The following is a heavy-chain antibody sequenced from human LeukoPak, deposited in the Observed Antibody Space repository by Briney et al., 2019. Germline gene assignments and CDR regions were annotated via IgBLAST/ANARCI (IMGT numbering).Heavy chain of an antibody. V-gene: IGHV3-23*01. D-gene: IGHD2-2*01. CDR3: AKVPSPGYCSSTSCYYDY. J-gene: IGHJ4*02. Sequence: GGSLRLSCAASGFTFSNYAMSWVRQAPGKGLEWVTAISDNGGSTYYADSVKGRFTISRDNSKNTLYLQMNSLRGDDTAVYHCAKVPSPGYCSSTSCYYDYWGQGTLVTVSS. CDR2: ISDNGGST. CDR1: GFTFSNYA.